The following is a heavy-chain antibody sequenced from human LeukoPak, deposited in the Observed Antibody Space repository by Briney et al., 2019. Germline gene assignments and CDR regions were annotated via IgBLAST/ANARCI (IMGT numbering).Heavy chain of an antibody. D-gene: IGHD1-1*01. J-gene: IGHJ4*02. CDR1: GFTFSSYA. V-gene: IGHV3-21*01. CDR2: ISSSSSYI. CDR3: ARSTTPLHYFDY. Sequence: GGSLRLSCAASGFTFSSYAMSWVRQAPGKGLEWVSSISSSSSYIYYADSVKGRFTISRDNAKNSLYLQMNSLRAEDTAVYYCARSTTPLHYFDYWGQGTLVTVSS.